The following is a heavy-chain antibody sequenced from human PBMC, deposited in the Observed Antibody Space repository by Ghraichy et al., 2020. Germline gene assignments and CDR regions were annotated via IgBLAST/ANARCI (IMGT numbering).Heavy chain of an antibody. CDR3: ARAPRITMVRGVRRHAFDI. CDR2: ISHSGST. V-gene: IGHV4-34*01. D-gene: IGHD3-10*01. J-gene: IGHJ3*02. CDR1: GGSFSGYY. Sequence: SETLSLTCAVYGGSFSGYYWSWIRQPPGKGLEWIGEISHSGSTNYNPSLKSRVTISVDTSKNQFSLKLSSVTAADTAVYYCARAPRITMVRGVRRHAFDIWGQGTMVTVSS.